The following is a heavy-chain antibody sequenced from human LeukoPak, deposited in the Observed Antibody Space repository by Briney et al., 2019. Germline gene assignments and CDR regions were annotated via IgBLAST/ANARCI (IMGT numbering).Heavy chain of an antibody. Sequence: SQTLSLTCAVSRCSISNDGYSWSWIRQPPGKGLEWIGYIYHSGSAYYNPSLKSRVSISVDRSKNQFSLKLSSVSAADTAGYYCAREMGSGSLDYWGQGTLVTVSS. V-gene: IGHV4-30-2*01. CDR3: AREMGSGSLDY. CDR1: RCSISNDGYS. D-gene: IGHD1-1*01. J-gene: IGHJ4*02. CDR2: IYHSGSA.